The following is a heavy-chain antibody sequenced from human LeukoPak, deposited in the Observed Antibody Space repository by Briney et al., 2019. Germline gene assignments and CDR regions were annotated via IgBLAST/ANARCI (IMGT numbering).Heavy chain of an antibody. Sequence: SETLSLTCTVSGGPVSSGSYYWSWIRQPPGKGLEWIGFIFYSGSTKYNPSLKSRLTVSVDTSKNQFSLKLSSVTAADTAVYYCARDDSSGSQGYWGQGTLVTVSS. J-gene: IGHJ4*02. CDR2: IFYSGST. V-gene: IGHV4-61*01. CDR1: GGPVSSGSYY. CDR3: ARDDSSGSQGY. D-gene: IGHD6-19*01.